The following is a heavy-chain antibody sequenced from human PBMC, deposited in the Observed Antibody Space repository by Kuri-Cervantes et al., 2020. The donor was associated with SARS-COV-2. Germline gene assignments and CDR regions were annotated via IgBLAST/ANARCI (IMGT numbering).Heavy chain of an antibody. CDR2: INSGGSST. CDR1: GFTFSSYW. CDR3: ARGGGGLISYGMDV. V-gene: IGHV3-74*01. D-gene: IGHD3-16*01. J-gene: IGHJ6*02. Sequence: GGSLRLSCAASGFTFSSYWMHWVRQAPGEGLVWVARINSGGSSTSYADSVKGRFTISRDNAKNTVFVQMNSLRAEDTAGYYGARGGGGLISYGMDVWGQGTTVTVSS.